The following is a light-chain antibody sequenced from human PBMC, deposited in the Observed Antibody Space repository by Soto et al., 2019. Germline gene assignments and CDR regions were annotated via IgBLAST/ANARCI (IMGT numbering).Light chain of an antibody. V-gene: IGLV3-1*01. Sequence: SYELTQPPSASMSPGQTASITCSGDKLGDKYVCWYQQKPGQSPVLVIYQDTKRPSGIPERFSGSNSGNTATLTVSGTQAMDEADYYCQAWDSSTVVFGGGTKLTLL. CDR2: QDT. CDR3: QAWDSSTVV. CDR1: KLGDKY. J-gene: IGLJ2*01.